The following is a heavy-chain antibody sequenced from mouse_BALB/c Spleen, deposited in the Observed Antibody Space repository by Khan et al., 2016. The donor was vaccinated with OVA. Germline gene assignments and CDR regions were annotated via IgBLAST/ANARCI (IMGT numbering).Heavy chain of an antibody. CDR2: IDPFSGGI. D-gene: IGHD2-2*01. V-gene: IGHV1S135*01. CDR3: TIHGYVACFTY. J-gene: IGHJ3*01. CDR1: GYSFTSYY. Sequence: VQLKQSGPELMKPGASVKMSCKASGYSFTSYYIHWVKSHGKSLEWIGYIDPFSGGITYNQKFKGKATLTVDKSSNTAYIHLSNLTSEDSAVYYCTIHGYVACFTYWGQGTLVIVAA.